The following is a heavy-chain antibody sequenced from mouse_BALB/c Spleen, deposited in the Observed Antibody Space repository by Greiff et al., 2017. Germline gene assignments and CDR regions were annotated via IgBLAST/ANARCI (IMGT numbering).Heavy chain of an antibody. CDR2: IYPGDGDT. J-gene: IGHJ2*01. CDR1: GYAFSSYW. Sequence: VQLQQSGAELVRPGSSVKISCKASGYAFSSYWMNWVKQRPGQGLEWIGQIYPGDGDTNYNGKFKGKATLTAAKSSSTAYMQLSSLTSEDSAVYFCAREGYFDYWGQGTTLTVSS. CDR3: AREGYFDY. V-gene: IGHV1-80*01.